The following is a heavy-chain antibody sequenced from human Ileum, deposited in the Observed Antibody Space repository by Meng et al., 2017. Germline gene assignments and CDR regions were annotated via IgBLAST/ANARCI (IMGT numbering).Heavy chain of an antibody. Sequence: GKSLKISCAASGFNVYSNYMSWVRQAPGKGLEWVSLTYSGGSTYYADSVKGRFSISRDNSKNTLYLQMNSLRAEDTAVYYCARELTGLLDYWGQGTLVTVSS. CDR1: GFNVYSNY. D-gene: IGHD3-9*01. V-gene: IGHV3-66*02. CDR2: TYSGGST. CDR3: ARELTGLLDY. J-gene: IGHJ4*02.